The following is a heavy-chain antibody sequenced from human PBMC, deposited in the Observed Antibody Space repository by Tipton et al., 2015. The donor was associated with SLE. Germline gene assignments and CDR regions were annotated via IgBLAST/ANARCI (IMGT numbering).Heavy chain of an antibody. Sequence: SLRLSCSASGFTFNNYPMTWVRQAPGKGLEFVSGISGSALSTYYPDSVKGRFTISRDSSKSTLYLQINSLSDEDSAIYYCARGRHSSGLYYFDYWGQGTVVTVSS. J-gene: IGHJ4*02. V-gene: IGHV3-23*01. D-gene: IGHD3-22*01. CDR1: GFTFNNYP. CDR3: ARGRHSSGLYYFDY. CDR2: ISGSALST.